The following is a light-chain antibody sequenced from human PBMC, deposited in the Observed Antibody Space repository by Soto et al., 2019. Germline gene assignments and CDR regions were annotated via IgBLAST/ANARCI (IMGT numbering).Light chain of an antibody. J-gene: IGLJ1*01. CDR2: EDN. CDR1: ELGDKY. Sequence: SSELTQPPSVSVSPGQTASITCSGDELGDKYVCWYQQKPGQSPVLVIYEDNKRPSGIPERFSGSNSGNTATLTMSETQTMDEADYYCQAWDSSTARFGTGTKVTVL. CDR3: QAWDSSTAR. V-gene: IGLV3-1*01.